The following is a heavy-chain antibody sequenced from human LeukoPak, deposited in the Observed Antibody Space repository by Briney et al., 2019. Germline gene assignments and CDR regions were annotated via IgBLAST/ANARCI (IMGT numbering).Heavy chain of an antibody. CDR1: GYSFTTHW. CDR3: ARHPSYTSGWPLDY. Sequence: GESLKISCKGFGYSFTTHWIGWVRQMPGKGLDWMGIIYLGDSETRYSPSFQGQVTISADKSINTAYLQWSSLKASDTAMYYCARHPSYTSGWPLDYWGQGTLVIVSS. CDR2: IYLGDSET. D-gene: IGHD6-19*01. V-gene: IGHV5-51*01. J-gene: IGHJ4*02.